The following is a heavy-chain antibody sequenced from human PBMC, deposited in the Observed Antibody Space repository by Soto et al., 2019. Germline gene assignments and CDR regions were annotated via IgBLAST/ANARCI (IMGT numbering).Heavy chain of an antibody. J-gene: IGHJ4*02. V-gene: IGHV4-61*01. CDR3: AREVSSAHISYYDF. CDR2: VSHTGAT. Sequence: QVQLQESGPGLVKPSETLSLTCTVSGGSISLERFYWTWIRQPPGKGLEWIGYVSHTGATNYNPSLQSRVAISVDTSRNQFSLKLRSLTAADTAVYFCAREVSSAHISYYDFWGQGTLVSVSA. CDR1: GGSISLERFY.